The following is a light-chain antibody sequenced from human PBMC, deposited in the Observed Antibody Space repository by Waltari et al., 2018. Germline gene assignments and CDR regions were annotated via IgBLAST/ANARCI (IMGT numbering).Light chain of an antibody. Sequence: DIVMTQSPDSLAVSLGERATLHCKSSQSVLYSSNNRNYLTWYQQKPGQPPKLLIYWASIRESGVPDRFSGSGSGTDFTLTISSLQAEDVAVYYCQQYYTTPLTFGGGTKVEIK. V-gene: IGKV4-1*01. J-gene: IGKJ4*01. CDR2: WAS. CDR3: QQYYTTPLT. CDR1: QSVLYSSNNRNY.